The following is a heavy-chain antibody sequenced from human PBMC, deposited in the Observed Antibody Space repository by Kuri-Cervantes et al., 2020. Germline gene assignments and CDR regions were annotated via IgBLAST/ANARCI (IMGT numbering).Heavy chain of an antibody. D-gene: IGHD3-22*01. CDR3: AHIPNYDSSAQMDY. V-gene: IGHV2-5*01. CDR1: GFSLSNARMG. CDR2: IYWNDDK. Sequence: SGPTLVKPTETLTLTCTVSGFSLSNARMGVSWIRQPPGKALEWLALIYWNDDKRYSPSLKSRLTITKDTSKNQVVLTMTNMDPVDTATYYCAHIPNYDSSAQMDYWGQGTLVTVSS. J-gene: IGHJ4*02.